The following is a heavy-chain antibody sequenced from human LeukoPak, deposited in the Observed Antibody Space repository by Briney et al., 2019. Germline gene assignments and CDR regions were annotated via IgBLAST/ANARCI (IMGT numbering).Heavy chain of an antibody. Sequence: PGGSLRLSCAASGFTFSSYGMHWVRQAPGKGLERVAVISYDGSNKYYADSVKGRFTISRDNSKNTLYLQMNSLRAEDTAVYYCAKGRYPPRYYFDYWGQGTLVTVSS. CDR1: GFTFSSYG. D-gene: IGHD1-1*01. J-gene: IGHJ4*02. CDR2: ISYDGSNK. CDR3: AKGRYPPRYYFDY. V-gene: IGHV3-30*18.